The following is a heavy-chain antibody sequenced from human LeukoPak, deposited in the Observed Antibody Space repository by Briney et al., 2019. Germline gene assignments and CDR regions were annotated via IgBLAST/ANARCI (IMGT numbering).Heavy chain of an antibody. CDR2: ISSTSTTI. J-gene: IGHJ4*02. CDR1: GFTFSSYS. D-gene: IGHD6-19*01. V-gene: IGHV3-48*02. Sequence: GGSLRLSCAASGFTFSSYSMNWVRQAPGKRLEWVSSISSTSTTIYYADSVKGRFTISRDNAKNSLYLQMNSLRDEDTAVYYCARTYGSGTNFDYWCRGTLVTVSS. CDR3: ARTYGSGTNFDY.